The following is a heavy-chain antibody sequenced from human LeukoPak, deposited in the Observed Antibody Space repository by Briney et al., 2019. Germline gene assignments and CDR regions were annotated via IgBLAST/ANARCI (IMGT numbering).Heavy chain of an antibody. CDR2: IYYSGST. CDR1: GGSISSYY. V-gene: IGHV4-59*01. J-gene: IGHJ4*02. CDR3: ASVDSSGYLFDY. D-gene: IGHD3-22*01. Sequence: PSETLSLTCTVSGGSISSYYWSWIRQPPGKGLEWIGYIYYSGSTNYNPSLKSRVTISVDTSKNQFSLGLSSVTAADTAVYYCASVDSSGYLFDYWGQGTLVTVSS.